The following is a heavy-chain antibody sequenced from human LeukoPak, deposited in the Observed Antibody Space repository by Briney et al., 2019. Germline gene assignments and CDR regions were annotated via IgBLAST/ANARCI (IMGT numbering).Heavy chain of an antibody. D-gene: IGHD3-10*01. CDR1: GYTFTNSW. J-gene: IGHJ4*02. CDR3: ARRGGSLWYFDY. Sequence: KRGESLKISCKGSGYTFTNSWIAWVRQMPGEGLEWMGIIYPGDFDTRYSPSFQGQVTISADKSISTAYLQWRSLKASDTAMYYCARRGGSLWYFDYWGQGTLVTVSS. CDR2: IYPGDFDT. V-gene: IGHV5-51*01.